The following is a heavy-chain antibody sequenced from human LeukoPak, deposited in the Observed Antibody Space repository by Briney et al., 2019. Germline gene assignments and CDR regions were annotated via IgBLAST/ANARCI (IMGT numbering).Heavy chain of an antibody. J-gene: IGHJ5*02. CDR1: GGSFSGYY. D-gene: IGHD3-22*01. Sequence: SETLSLTCAVYGGSFSGYYWSWIRQPPGKGLEWIGEINHSGSTNYNPSLKSRVTMSVDTSKNQFSLKLSSVTAADTAVYYCARALAPYYYDSSGYAPLGWFDPWGQGTLVTVSS. CDR3: ARALAPYYYDSSGYAPLGWFDP. V-gene: IGHV4-34*01. CDR2: INHSGST.